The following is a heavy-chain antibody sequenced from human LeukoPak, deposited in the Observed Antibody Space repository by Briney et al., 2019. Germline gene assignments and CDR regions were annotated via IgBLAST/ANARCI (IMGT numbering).Heavy chain of an antibody. CDR1: GGSISSSYF. CDR2: IYYNDNT. D-gene: IGHD3-10*01. CDR3: ARTTMVRGTYYMDV. Sequence: SETLSLTCTVSGGSISSSYFWGWIRQPPGKGLEWIGSIYYNDNTYYNPSLKSGVTISLDTSKNQFSLKLTSVTAADTAVYYCARTTMVRGTYYMDVWGKGTTVTISS. V-gene: IGHV4-39*07. J-gene: IGHJ6*03.